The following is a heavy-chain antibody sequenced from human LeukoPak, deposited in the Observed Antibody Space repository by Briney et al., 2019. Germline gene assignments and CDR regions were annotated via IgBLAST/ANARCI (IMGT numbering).Heavy chain of an antibody. V-gene: IGHV1-46*01. CDR3: AKNIALTGEFDS. CDR2: INPSGGST. J-gene: IGHJ4*02. Sequence: GASVKVSCKASGYTFTSYYMHWVRQAPGQGLEWMGIINPSGGSTSYAQKFQGRVTMTRDTSMSTVYMELSSLRSEDTAVYYCAKNIALTGEFDSWGQGTLVTVSS. CDR1: GYTFTSYY. D-gene: IGHD7-27*01.